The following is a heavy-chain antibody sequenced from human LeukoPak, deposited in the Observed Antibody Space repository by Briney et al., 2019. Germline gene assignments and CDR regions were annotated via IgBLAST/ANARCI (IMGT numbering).Heavy chain of an antibody. V-gene: IGHV1-2*02. CDR2: INPNSGGT. CDR3: ARVRENYGGYTYYYYYGMDV. J-gene: IGHJ6*02. Sequence: ASVKVSCKASGYTFTGYYMHWVRQAPGQGLEWMGWINPNSGGTNYAQKFQGRVTMTRVTSISTAYMELSRLRSDDTAVYYCARVRENYGGYTYYYYYGMDVWGQGTTVTVSS. D-gene: IGHD5-12*01. CDR1: GYTFTGYY.